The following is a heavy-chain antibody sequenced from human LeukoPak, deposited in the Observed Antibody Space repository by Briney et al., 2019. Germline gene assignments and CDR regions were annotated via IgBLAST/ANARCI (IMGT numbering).Heavy chain of an antibody. CDR2: ISGSGGST. V-gene: IGHV3-23*01. CDR3: AKDSFIAANLFDY. Sequence: GGTLRLSCAASGFTFSSYGMSWVRQAPGKGLEWVSAISGSGGSTYYADSVKGRFTISRDNSKNTLYLQMNSLRAEDTAVYYCAKDSFIAANLFDYWGQGTLVTVSS. CDR1: GFTFSSYG. J-gene: IGHJ4*02. D-gene: IGHD6-13*01.